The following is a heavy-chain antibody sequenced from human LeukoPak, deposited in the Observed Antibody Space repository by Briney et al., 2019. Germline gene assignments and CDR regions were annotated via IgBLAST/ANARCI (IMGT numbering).Heavy chain of an antibody. D-gene: IGHD2-15*01. CDR3: AKLGIVVVVAATTWFDP. CDR2: ISGSGGST. CDR1: GFTFSSYA. Sequence: GGSLRLSCAASGFTFSSYAMSWVRQAPGKGLEWVSAISGSGGSTYYVDSVKGRFTISRDNSKNTLYLQMNSLRAEDTAVYYCAKLGIVVVVAATTWFDPWGQGTLVTVSS. J-gene: IGHJ5*02. V-gene: IGHV3-23*01.